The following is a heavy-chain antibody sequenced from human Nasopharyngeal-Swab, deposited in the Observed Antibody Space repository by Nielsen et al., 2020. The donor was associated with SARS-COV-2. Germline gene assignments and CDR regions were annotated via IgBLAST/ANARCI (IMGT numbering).Heavy chain of an antibody. CDR1: GYTFTSYG. D-gene: IGHD2-2*01. Sequence: VSVKVSCKASGYTFTSYGISWVRQAPGQGLEWMGWISAYNGNTNYAQKLQGRVTMTTDTSTSTAYMELRSLRSDDTAVYYCARVRREYCSSTSCYPGYYYYMDVWGKGTTVTVSS. J-gene: IGHJ6*03. V-gene: IGHV1-18*04. CDR3: ARVRREYCSSTSCYPGYYYYMDV. CDR2: ISAYNGNT.